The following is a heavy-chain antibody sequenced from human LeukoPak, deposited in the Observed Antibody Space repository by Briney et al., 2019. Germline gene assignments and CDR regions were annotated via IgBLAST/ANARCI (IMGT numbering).Heavy chain of an antibody. Sequence: SGPTLVNPTQTLTLTCTFSGFSLSSSGGGVGWIRQPPGKALEWLPLIYWDDDKRYSPALNTRLTITKNTTKNRVVLTMTNMDPVDTGTYYCAHSRHTARVENWGQGTLVTVSS. CDR3: AHSRHTARVEN. D-gene: IGHD5-18*01. V-gene: IGHV2-5*02. J-gene: IGHJ4*02. CDR1: GFSLSSSGGG. CDR2: IYWDDDK.